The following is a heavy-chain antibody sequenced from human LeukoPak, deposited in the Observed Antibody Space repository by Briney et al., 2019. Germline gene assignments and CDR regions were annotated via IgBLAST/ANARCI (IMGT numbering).Heavy chain of an antibody. CDR1: GFTFSSYA. J-gene: IGHJ4*02. CDR2: SSWKGGIT. D-gene: IGHD6-19*01. CDR3: ARDVLYRLDQNSGWYGFDS. V-gene: IGHV3-20*04. Sequence: SGGSLRLSCAASGFTFSSYAMSWVRQAPGKGLEWVSGSSWKGGITAYADSVKGRFTIARDNAKKSLYLQMNSLRAEDTAFYYCARDVLYRLDQNSGWYGFDSWGQGTLVTVSS.